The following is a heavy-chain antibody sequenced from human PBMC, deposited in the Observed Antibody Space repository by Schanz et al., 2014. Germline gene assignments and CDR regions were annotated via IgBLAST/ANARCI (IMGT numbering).Heavy chain of an antibody. D-gene: IGHD2-8*02. CDR1: GFTFSSYS. V-gene: IGHV3-23*04. J-gene: IGHJ4*02. CDR2: ISGGGGTT. CDR3: AKSLESCPGGRCSRGYFDY. Sequence: EVQLVESGGGLVQPGGSLRLSCTASGFTFSSYSMNWVRQAPGKGLEWVSAISGGGGTTYYTDSVKGRFTMSRDNAKNSLFLQMNSLRPEDTAVYYCAKSLESCPGGRCSRGYFDYWGQGTLVTVSS.